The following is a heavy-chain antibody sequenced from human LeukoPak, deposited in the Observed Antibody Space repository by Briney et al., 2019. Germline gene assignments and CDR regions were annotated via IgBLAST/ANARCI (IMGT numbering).Heavy chain of an antibody. CDR3: ARGYTMVRGVIGYMDV. CDR1: GFTLSIYD. J-gene: IGHJ6*03. D-gene: IGHD3-10*01. Sequence: PGGSLRLSCAASGFTLSIYDMHWVRQPPGKGLEWVSGIDIPGNTYYPDSVKGRFTISRDNSKNMLYLQMNSLRAEDTAVYYCARGYTMVRGVIGYMDVWGKGTTVTASS. CDR2: IDIPGNT. V-gene: IGHV3-13*01.